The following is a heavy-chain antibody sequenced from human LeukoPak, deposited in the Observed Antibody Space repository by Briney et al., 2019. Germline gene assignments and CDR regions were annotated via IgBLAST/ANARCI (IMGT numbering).Heavy chain of an antibody. CDR3: ATDRYSSSSGRFDP. J-gene: IGHJ5*02. CDR1: GYTFTTYY. V-gene: IGHV1-2*02. D-gene: IGHD6-6*01. CDR2: INPNSGDT. Sequence: ASVKVSCKASGYTFTTYYMHWVRQAPGQWLEWMGWINPNSGDTNYAQKFQGRVTMTRDTSITTAYMELSRLRSDDTAVYYCATDRYSSSSGRFDPWGQGTLVTVSS.